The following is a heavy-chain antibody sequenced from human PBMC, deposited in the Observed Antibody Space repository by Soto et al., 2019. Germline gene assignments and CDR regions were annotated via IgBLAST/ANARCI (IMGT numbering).Heavy chain of an antibody. Sequence: ASVKVSCKASGYTFTSYGISWVRQAPGQGLEWMGWISACNGNTNYAQKLQGRVTMTTDTSTSTAYMELRSLRSDDTAVYYCARAESTMIVPDYWGQGTLVTVSS. J-gene: IGHJ4*02. CDR1: GYTFTSYG. CDR2: ISACNGNT. V-gene: IGHV1-18*01. CDR3: ARAESTMIVPDY. D-gene: IGHD3-22*01.